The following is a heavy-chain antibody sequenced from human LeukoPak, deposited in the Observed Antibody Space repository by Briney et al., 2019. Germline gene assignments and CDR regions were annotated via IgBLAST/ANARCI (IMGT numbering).Heavy chain of an antibody. Sequence: SETLSLTCTVSGGSISSGGYYWSWIRQHPGKGLEWIGYIYYSGSTYYNPSLKSRVTISVDTSKNQLSLKLNSVTAADTAVYYCARAKGAYDSSGYRKYYFDYWGQGTLVTVSS. CDR1: GGSISSGGYY. CDR3: ARAKGAYDSSGYRKYYFDY. V-gene: IGHV4-31*03. J-gene: IGHJ4*02. CDR2: IYYSGST. D-gene: IGHD3-22*01.